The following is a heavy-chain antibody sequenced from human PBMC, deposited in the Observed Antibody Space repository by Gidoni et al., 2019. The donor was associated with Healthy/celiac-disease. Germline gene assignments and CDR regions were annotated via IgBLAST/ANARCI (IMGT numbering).Heavy chain of an antibody. D-gene: IGHD3-10*01. CDR3: AKRLDSYGSGSYYNY. J-gene: IGHJ4*02. Sequence: EVQLLESGGGLVQPGGSLRLSCAASGFPFSSYAMSWVRQAPGKGLEWVSAISGSGGSTYYADSVKGRFTISRDNSKNTLYLQMNSLRAEDTAVYYCAKRLDSYGSGSYYNYWGQGTLVTVSS. CDR1: GFPFSSYA. V-gene: IGHV3-23*01. CDR2: ISGSGGST.